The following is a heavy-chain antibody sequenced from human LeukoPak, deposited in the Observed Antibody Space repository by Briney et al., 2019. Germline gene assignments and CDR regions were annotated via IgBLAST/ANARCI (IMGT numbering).Heavy chain of an antibody. Sequence: GRSLRLSCAASGFTFSSCAMHWVRQAPGKGLEWVAIISNDGSNKYYEDSVKGRFTISRDNSKNTLYLQMNSLRAEDTAVYYCAKTYGSSWHDFDPWGQGTLVTVSS. CDR1: GFTFSSCA. CDR3: AKTYGSSWHDFDP. CDR2: ISNDGSNK. J-gene: IGHJ5*02. D-gene: IGHD6-13*01. V-gene: IGHV3-30*18.